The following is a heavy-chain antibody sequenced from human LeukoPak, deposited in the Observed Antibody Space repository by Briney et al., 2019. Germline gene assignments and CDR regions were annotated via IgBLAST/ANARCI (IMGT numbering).Heavy chain of an antibody. CDR3: ARALKPAFDY. J-gene: IGHJ4*02. Sequence: GASVKVSCKASGYTFTSYDINWVRQATGQGLEWMGWMNPNSGNTGYAQKFQGRVTITRNTSISTAYMELSRLRSDDTAVYYCARALKPAFDYWGQGTLVTVSS. CDR2: MNPNSGNT. CDR1: GYTFTSYD. V-gene: IGHV1-8*03.